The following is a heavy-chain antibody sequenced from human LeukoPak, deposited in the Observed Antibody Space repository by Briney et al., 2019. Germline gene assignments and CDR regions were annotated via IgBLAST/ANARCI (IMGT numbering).Heavy chain of an antibody. CDR3: ARLDYYDSSGCPYAFDI. Sequence: PSETLSLTCAVYGGSFSGYYWSWIRQPPGKGLEWIGEINHSGSTNYNPSLKSRVTISVDTSKNQFSLKLSSVTAADTAVYYCARLDYYDSSGCPYAFDIWGQGTMVTVSS. J-gene: IGHJ3*02. V-gene: IGHV4-34*01. CDR1: GGSFSGYY. CDR2: INHSGST. D-gene: IGHD3-22*01.